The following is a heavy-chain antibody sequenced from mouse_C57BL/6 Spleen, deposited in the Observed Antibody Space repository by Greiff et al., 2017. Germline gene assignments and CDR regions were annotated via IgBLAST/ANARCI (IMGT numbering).Heavy chain of an antibody. CDR1: GYTFTDYE. D-gene: IGHD4-1*01. Sequence: QVQLQQSGAELVRPGASVTLSCKASGYTFTDYEMHWVKQTPVHGLEWIGAIDPETGGTAYNQKFKGKAILTADKSSSTAYMELRSLTSEDSAVYYCTRSTTGTMDFDYWGQGTTLTVSS. CDR2: IDPETGGT. CDR3: TRSTTGTMDFDY. J-gene: IGHJ2*01. V-gene: IGHV1-15*01.